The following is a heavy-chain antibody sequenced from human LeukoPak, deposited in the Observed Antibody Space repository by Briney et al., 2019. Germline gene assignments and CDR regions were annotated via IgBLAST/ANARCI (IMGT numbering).Heavy chain of an antibody. CDR3: ARADYAFWSGYSTDAFDI. J-gene: IGHJ3*02. D-gene: IGHD3-3*01. CDR1: GFTFSSYA. CDR2: ISYDGSNK. Sequence: GSLRLSCAASGFTFSSYAMHWVRQAPGKGLEWVAVISYDGSNKYYADSVKGRFTISRDNSKNTLYLQMSSLRAEDTAVYYCARADYAFWSGYSTDAFDIWGQGTMVTVSS. V-gene: IGHV3-30-3*01.